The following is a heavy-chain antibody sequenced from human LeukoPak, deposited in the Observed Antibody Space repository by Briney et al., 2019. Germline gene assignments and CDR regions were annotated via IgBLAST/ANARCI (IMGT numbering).Heavy chain of an antibody. V-gene: IGHV3-30*02. J-gene: IGHJ4*02. Sequence: PGGSLRLSCAASGFTFNNFGMHWVRQAPGKGLEWVAFIRYDGSNKYYADSVKGRFTISRDNSKNTLYLQMNSLRAEDTAVYYCAREAGEAFDYWGQGTLVTVSS. CDR3: AREAGEAFDY. CDR1: GFTFNNFG. D-gene: IGHD7-27*01. CDR2: IRYDGSNK.